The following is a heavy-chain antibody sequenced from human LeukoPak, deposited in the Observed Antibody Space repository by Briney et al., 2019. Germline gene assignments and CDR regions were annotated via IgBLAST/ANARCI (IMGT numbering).Heavy chain of an antibody. CDR1: GFTFSSYA. CDR2: ISGSGGST. V-gene: IGHV3-23*01. J-gene: IGHJ3*02. Sequence: PGGSLRLSCAASGFTFSSYAMSWVRQAPGKGLEWVSAISGSGGSTYYADSVRGRFTISRDNSKDTLYLQMNSLRGEDAAVYYCANEYSKGDIWGQGTMVTVSS. CDR3: ANEYSKGDI. D-gene: IGHD4-11*01.